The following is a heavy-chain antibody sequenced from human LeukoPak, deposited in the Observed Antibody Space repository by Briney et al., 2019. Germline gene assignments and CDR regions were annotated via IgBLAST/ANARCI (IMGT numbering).Heavy chain of an antibody. D-gene: IGHD1-26*01. V-gene: IGHV1-18*01. Sequence: ASVKVSCKASGYTFTSYGISWLRQAPGQGLEWMGWISGYNGNTNHAQKFQRRLTMTTDTSTSTAYMELKSLRSDDTAGYYSARDLPYGSSDRIPFDYWRQGNLVSVSS. J-gene: IGHJ4*02. CDR2: ISGYNGNT. CDR1: GYTFTSYG. CDR3: ARDLPYGSSDRIPFDY.